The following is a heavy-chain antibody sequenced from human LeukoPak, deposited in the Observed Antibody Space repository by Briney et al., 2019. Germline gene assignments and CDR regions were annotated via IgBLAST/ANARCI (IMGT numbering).Heavy chain of an antibody. Sequence: ASVKVSCKASGYTFTGYYMHWVREAPGQGLELMGRINPNSGGTNYAQKFQGRVTMTRDTSISTAYMELSRLRSDYNAVYYCARDGWIVGGDYRAQGTLVTVSS. CDR1: GYTFTGYY. CDR2: INPNSGGT. V-gene: IGHV1-2*06. CDR3: ARDGWIVGGDY. D-gene: IGHD3-22*01. J-gene: IGHJ4*02.